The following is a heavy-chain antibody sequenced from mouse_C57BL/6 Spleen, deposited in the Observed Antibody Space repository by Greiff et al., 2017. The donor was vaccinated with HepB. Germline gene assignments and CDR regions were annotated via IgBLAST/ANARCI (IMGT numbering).Heavy chain of an antibody. CDR3: ARSTGTRAMDY. J-gene: IGHJ4*01. D-gene: IGHD4-1*01. Sequence: QVTLKECGPGILQSSQTLSLTCSFSGFSLSTSGMGVSWIRQPSGKGLEWLAHIYWDDDKRYNPSLKSRLTISKDTSRNQVFLKITSVDTADTATYYCARSTGTRAMDYWGQGTSVTVSS. CDR2: IYWDDDK. V-gene: IGHV8-12*01. CDR1: GFSLSTSGMG.